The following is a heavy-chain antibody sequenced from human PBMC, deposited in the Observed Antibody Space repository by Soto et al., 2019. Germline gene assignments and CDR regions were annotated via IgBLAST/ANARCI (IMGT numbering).Heavy chain of an antibody. CDR3: AYSRYTGSGVDY. Sequence: QITLKESGPTLVKPTQTLTLTCTFSGFSLSTSGVGVGWIRQPPGKALEWLALIYWDDDKRYSPSLKSRLTITKDTSKNQVVLTITNMDPVDTATSYCAYSRYTGSGVDYWGQGTLVTVSS. D-gene: IGHD3-10*01. J-gene: IGHJ4*02. CDR1: GFSLSTSGVG. V-gene: IGHV2-5*02. CDR2: IYWDDDK.